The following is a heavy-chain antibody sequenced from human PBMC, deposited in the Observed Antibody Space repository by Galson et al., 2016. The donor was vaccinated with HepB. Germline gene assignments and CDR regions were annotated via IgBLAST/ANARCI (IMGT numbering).Heavy chain of an antibody. Sequence: SLRLSCAASGFTFSSHAMTWVRQAPGKGLEWVSLISSTSYPFYRDSVKGRFTISRDNSKSTLYLQLDRLRAEDTAVYYCAKKDLASINGHDWFESWGQGTLVTVSS. CDR3: AKKDLASINGHDWFES. CDR2: ISSTSYP. J-gene: IGHJ5*01. V-gene: IGHV3-23*01. CDR1: GFTFSSHA. D-gene: IGHD2-8*01.